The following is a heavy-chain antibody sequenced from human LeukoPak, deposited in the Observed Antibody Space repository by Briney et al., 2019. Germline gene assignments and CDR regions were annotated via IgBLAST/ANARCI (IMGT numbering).Heavy chain of an antibody. J-gene: IGHJ4*02. CDR2: ISGSGDTT. CDR3: AKGTCSGGRCSFDY. CDR1: GFTFSTYA. Sequence: GGSLRLSCAASGFTFSTYAMTWVRQAPGKGLEWVSGISGSGDTTYYADSVKGRFTISRDNSKNTLYLQMNSLRADDTAVYYCAKGTCSGGRCSFDYWGQGTLVTASS. D-gene: IGHD2-15*01. V-gene: IGHV3-23*01.